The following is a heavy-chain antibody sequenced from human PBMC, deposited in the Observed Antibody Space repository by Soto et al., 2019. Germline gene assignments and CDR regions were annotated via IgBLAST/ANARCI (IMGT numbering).Heavy chain of an antibody. CDR1: GFIFRSYE. CDR3: ARGLGEAYFDY. Sequence: EVQLVESGGGLVQPGGSLRLSCTAAGFIFRSYEMNWVRQAPGKGLEWISYISSTGNTIYYADSVKGRFIISRDNAKKSLSLQMDSLRGEDTAVYFCARGLGEAYFDYWGQGTLVTVSP. V-gene: IGHV3-48*03. CDR2: ISSTGNTI. D-gene: IGHD3-16*01. J-gene: IGHJ4*02.